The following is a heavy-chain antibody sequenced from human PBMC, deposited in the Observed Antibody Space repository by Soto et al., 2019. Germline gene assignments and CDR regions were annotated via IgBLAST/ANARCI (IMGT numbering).Heavy chain of an antibody. D-gene: IGHD6-13*01. CDR3: ARLTILVYEGAAADGGMDV. J-gene: IGHJ6*02. CDR1: GGTFSSYA. V-gene: IGHV1-69*12. Sequence: QVQLVQSGAAVKKPGSSVKVSCKASGGTFSSYAISWVRQAPGQGLEWMGGIIPIFGTANYAQKFQGRVTITADESTSTAYMELSSLRSEDTAVYYCARLTILVYEGAAADGGMDVWGQGTTVTVSS. CDR2: IIPIFGTA.